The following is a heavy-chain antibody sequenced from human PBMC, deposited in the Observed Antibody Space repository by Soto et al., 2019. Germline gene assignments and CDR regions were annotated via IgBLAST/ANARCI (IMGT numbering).Heavy chain of an antibody. CDR2: IYYSGYT. J-gene: IGHJ4*02. D-gene: IGHD6-13*01. CDR1: GGSIRSYY. V-gene: IGHV4-59*01. CDR3: ARGAESVAGVFAS. Sequence: QVQLQESGPGLVKPSETLSLTCTVSGGSIRSYYWSWIRQPPGKGLEWSGFIYYSGYTDYNPSLKSPVTISGGTPTNPFSLKMSPLTAADTAMYDCARGAESVAGVFASWGQGTLVTVSS.